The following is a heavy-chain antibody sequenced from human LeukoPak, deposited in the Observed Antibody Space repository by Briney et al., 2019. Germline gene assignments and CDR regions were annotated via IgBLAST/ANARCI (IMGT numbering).Heavy chain of an antibody. V-gene: IGHV4-59*01. CDR3: AFGSGYYYY. CDR2: IYYSGST. J-gene: IGHJ4*02. CDR1: VGSISSYY. D-gene: IGHD3-22*01. Sequence: SETLSLTCTVSVGSISSYYWSWIRQPPGKGLEWSEYIYYSGSTNYNPSLKSRVTISVDTSKNQFSLKLSSVTAADTAVYYCAFGSGYYYYWGQGTLVTVSS.